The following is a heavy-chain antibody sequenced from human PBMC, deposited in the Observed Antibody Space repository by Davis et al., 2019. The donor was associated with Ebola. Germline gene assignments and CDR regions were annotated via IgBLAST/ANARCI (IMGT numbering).Heavy chain of an antibody. Sequence: GESLKTPCAAPGFTFSGSAMHWVRQASGKGLEWVGRIRSKANSYATAYAASAKGRFTISRDDSKNTAYLQMNSLKTEDTAVYYCTTTTDAFDIWGQGTMVTVSS. CDR2: IRSKANSYAT. CDR3: TTTTDAFDI. V-gene: IGHV3-73*01. J-gene: IGHJ3*02. CDR1: GFTFSGSA. D-gene: IGHD1-7*01.